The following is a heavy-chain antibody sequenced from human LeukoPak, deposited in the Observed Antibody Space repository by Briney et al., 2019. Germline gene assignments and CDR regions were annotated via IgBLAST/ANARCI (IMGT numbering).Heavy chain of an antibody. J-gene: IGHJ5*02. Sequence: SGTLSLTCTVSGGSISSYYWSWIRQPPGKGLEWIGYIYTSGSTNYNPSLKSRVTISVDTSKNQFSLKLSSVTAADTAVYYCARRSGITIFGVVIIDRSWFDPWGQGTLVTVSS. V-gene: IGHV4-4*09. D-gene: IGHD3-3*01. CDR2: IYTSGST. CDR3: ARRSGITIFGVVIIDRSWFDP. CDR1: GGSISSYY.